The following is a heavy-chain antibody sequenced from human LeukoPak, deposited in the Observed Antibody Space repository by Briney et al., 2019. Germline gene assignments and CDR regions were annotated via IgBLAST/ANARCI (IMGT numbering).Heavy chain of an antibody. Sequence: ASVTVSCKASGYTFTGYYMHWVRQAPGPGHEGMGWINPNSGGTNYAQKFQGRVTMTRDTSISTAYMELSRLRSDDTAVYYCARAGSGSYALDYWGQGTLVTVSS. CDR2: INPNSGGT. CDR3: ARAGSGSYALDY. D-gene: IGHD1-26*01. CDR1: GYTFTGYY. J-gene: IGHJ4*02. V-gene: IGHV1-2*02.